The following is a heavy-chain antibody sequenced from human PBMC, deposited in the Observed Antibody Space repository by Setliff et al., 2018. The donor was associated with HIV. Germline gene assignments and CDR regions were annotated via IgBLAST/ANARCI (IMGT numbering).Heavy chain of an antibody. CDR3: ARKGDWNYPYDY. J-gene: IGHJ4*02. Sequence: KASETLSLTCAVYGGSFSGYYWSWIRQPPGKGLEWIGEINHSGSTNYNPSLKGRVTISEDPSKTQFSLKLTSVTAADTAVYYCARKGDWNYPYDYWGQGRLVTVSS. CDR1: GGSFSGYY. D-gene: IGHD1-7*01. CDR2: INHSGST. V-gene: IGHV4-34*01.